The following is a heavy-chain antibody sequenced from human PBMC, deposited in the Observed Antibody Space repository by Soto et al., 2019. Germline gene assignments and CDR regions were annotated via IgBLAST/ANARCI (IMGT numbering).Heavy chain of an antibody. V-gene: IGHV1-18*04. CDR3: ARDWCSSTSCYTPHYGMDV. J-gene: IGHJ6*02. CDR2: ISAYNGNT. CDR1: GYTFTSYG. Sequence: QVQLVQSGAEVKKPGASVKVSCKASGYTFTSYGISWVRQAPGQGLEWMGWISAYNGNTNYAQKPQGRVTMTTDTSTSTAYMELRSLRSDDTAVYYCARDWCSSTSCYTPHYGMDVWGQGTTVTVSS. D-gene: IGHD2-2*02.